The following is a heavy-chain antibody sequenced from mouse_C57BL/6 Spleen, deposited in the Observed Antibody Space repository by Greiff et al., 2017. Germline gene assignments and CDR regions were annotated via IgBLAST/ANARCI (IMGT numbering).Heavy chain of an antibody. J-gene: IGHJ2*01. CDR1: GYTFTSYG. D-gene: IGHD1-1*01. CDR3: ARGYYGSRGYFDY. CDR2: IYPRRGNT. Sequence: VNLVESGAELARPGASVKLSCKASGYTFTSYGISWVKQRTGQGLEWIGEIYPRRGNTYYNEKFKGKATLTADKSSSTAYMELRSLTSEDSAVYFCARGYYGSRGYFDYWGQGTTLTVSA. V-gene: IGHV1-81*01.